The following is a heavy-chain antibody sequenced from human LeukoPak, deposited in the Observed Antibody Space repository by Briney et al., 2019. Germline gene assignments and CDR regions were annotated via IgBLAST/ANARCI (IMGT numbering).Heavy chain of an antibody. J-gene: IGHJ5*02. CDR1: GFTFSSYG. D-gene: IGHD2/OR15-2a*01. Sequence: GGSLRLSRAASGFTFSSYGMHWVRQAPGKGLEWVAVIWYDGSNKYYADSVKGRFTISRDNSKNTLYLQMNSLRAEDTAVYYCASNMNGFDPWGQGTLVTVSS. V-gene: IGHV3-33*01. CDR2: IWYDGSNK. CDR3: ASNMNGFDP.